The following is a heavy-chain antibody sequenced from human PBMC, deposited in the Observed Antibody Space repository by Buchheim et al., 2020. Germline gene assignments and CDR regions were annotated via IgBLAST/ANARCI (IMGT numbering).Heavy chain of an antibody. CDR2: ISSGRGTTI. CDR3: ARLQQQLVFFDF. Sequence: QEQLVESGGGLVKPGGSLRLSCAASGFTFSEYNMSWIRQAPGKGLEWVSYISSGRGTTIYYADSVKGRFTISRDNAKNSLYLQMNSLRAEDTAVYYCARLQQQLVFFDFWGQGTL. D-gene: IGHD6-13*01. J-gene: IGHJ4*02. V-gene: IGHV3-11*01. CDR1: GFTFSEYN.